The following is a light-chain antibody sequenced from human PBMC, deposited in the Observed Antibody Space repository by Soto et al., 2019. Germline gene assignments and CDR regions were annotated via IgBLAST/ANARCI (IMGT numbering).Light chain of an antibody. CDR1: QSVSRK. V-gene: IGKV3-15*01. Sequence: EIVMTQSPATLSVSPGERVTLSCRASQSVSRKLAWYQQKPGQAPRRLIYGTTTRATGIPARFSGSGSGTEFTRPISSLQSEDFGIYYCQQYGHWPPYTFGQGTTLETK. CDR2: GTT. J-gene: IGKJ2*01. CDR3: QQYGHWPPYT.